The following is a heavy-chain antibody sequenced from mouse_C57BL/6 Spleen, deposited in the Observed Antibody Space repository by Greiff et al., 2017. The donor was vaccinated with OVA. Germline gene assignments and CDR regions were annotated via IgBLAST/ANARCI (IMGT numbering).Heavy chain of an antibody. D-gene: IGHD1-1*01. Sequence: EVQLQQSGPELVKPGASVKIPCKASGYTFTDYNMDWVKQSHGKSLEWIGDINPNNGGTIYNQKFKGKATLTVDKSSSTAYMELRSLTSEDTAVYYCARRGYYGLAYWGQGTLVTVSA. CDR2: INPNNGGT. J-gene: IGHJ3*01. CDR1: GYTFTDYN. CDR3: ARRGYYGLAY. V-gene: IGHV1-18*01.